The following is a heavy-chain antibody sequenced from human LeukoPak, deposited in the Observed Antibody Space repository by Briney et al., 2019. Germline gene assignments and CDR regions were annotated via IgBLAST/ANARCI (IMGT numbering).Heavy chain of an antibody. CDR2: INAGNGNT. V-gene: IGHV1-3*01. D-gene: IGHD3-22*01. J-gene: IGHJ4*02. CDR3: ARGLDYYDSSGYYSDY. Sequence: ASVKVSCKASGYTFTSYAMHWVRQAPGQRLEWMGWINAGNGNTKYSQKFQGRVTITADESTSTAYMELSSLRSEDTAVYYCARGLDYYDSSGYYSDYWGQGTLVTVSS. CDR1: GYTFTSYA.